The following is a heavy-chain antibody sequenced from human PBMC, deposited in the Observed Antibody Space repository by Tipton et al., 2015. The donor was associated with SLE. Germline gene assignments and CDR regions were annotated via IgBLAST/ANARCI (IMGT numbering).Heavy chain of an antibody. V-gene: IGHV4-39*01. CDR1: GGSISSSSYY. J-gene: IGHJ2*01. Sequence: LRLSCTVSGGSISSSSYYWGWIRQPPGKGLQWIGSIYYSGSAYYNPSLKSRVTISVDTSKNQFSLKLSSVTAADTAVYYCASGGILWYFDLWGRGTPVTVSS. CDR3: ASGGILWYFDL. D-gene: IGHD3-16*01. CDR2: IYYSGSA.